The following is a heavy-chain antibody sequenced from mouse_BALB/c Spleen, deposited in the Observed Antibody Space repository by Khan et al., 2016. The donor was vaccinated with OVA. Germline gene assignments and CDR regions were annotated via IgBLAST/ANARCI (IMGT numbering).Heavy chain of an antibody. V-gene: IGHV14-3*02. CDR3: ARPSYDPRDFEV. CDR1: GFNIKDTY. CDR2: IAPANGNT. J-gene: IGHJ1*01. Sequence: IQLVQSGTEFVKPGASVKLSCTASGFNIKDTYLHWVKQRPEQGLEWIGRIAPANGNTQYDPKFQGKATITSDTSSNTSYLQLNSLTSEDTAVYYCARPSYDPRDFEVWGAGTTVTVSS. D-gene: IGHD2-3*01.